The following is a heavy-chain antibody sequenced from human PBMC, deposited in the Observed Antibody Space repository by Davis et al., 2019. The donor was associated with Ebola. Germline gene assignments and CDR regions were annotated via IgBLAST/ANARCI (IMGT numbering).Heavy chain of an antibody. CDR1: GFSVSGNY. V-gene: IGHV3-53*01. CDR2: IYSGSST. Sequence: PGGSLRLSCAASGFSVSGNYMSWVRQAPGKGLEWVAVIYSGSSTEYIDSVKGRFTISRDNSKNTLYLQMNSLRAEDTAVYYCAANFVIAAVPASIAHWGQGTLVTVSS. CDR3: AANFVIAAVPASIAH. D-gene: IGHD2-2*01. J-gene: IGHJ4*02.